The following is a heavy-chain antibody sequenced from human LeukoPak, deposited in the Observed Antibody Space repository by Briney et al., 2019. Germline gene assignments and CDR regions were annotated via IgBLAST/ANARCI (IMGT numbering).Heavy chain of an antibody. J-gene: IGHJ4*02. CDR1: GGSILTTNW. V-gene: IGHV4-4*02. Sequence: SGTLSLTCAVSGGSILTTNWWSWVRQPPGRGLEWIGEVHLSGASNYNPSLKSRVNMSIDKSKNQLSLELTSVTAADTAIYYCTRESGAFSPFGFWGQGTLVTVSS. D-gene: IGHD1-26*01. CDR2: VHLSGAS. CDR3: TRESGAFSPFGF.